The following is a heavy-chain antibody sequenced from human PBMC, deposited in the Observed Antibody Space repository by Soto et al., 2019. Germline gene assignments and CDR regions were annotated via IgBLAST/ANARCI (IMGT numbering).Heavy chain of an antibody. Sequence: SETLSLTCTVSGGSISSYYWSWIRQSPGKGLEWIGYTYYSGSSNYNPSLESRVTISVDTSKKQFSLKLTSVTAADTAVYYCARVRDCSSTRFYWVDYWGQGTLVTVSS. J-gene: IGHJ4*02. CDR3: ARVRDCSSTRFYWVDY. D-gene: IGHD2-2*01. CDR1: GGSISSYY. V-gene: IGHV4-59*08. CDR2: TYYSGSS.